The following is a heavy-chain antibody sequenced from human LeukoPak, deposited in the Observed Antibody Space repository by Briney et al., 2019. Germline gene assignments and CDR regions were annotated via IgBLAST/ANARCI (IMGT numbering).Heavy chain of an antibody. J-gene: IGHJ1*01. Sequence: SETLSLTCAVSGGSISSYYWSWIRQPPGKGLEWIGYIYYSGSTNYNPSLKSRVTISVDTSKNQFSLKLTSVTAADTAVYYCARDTPPDSSWGHGTLVTVSS. CDR3: ARDTPPDSS. V-gene: IGHV4-59*01. CDR1: GGSISSYY. CDR2: IYYSGST. D-gene: IGHD6-13*01.